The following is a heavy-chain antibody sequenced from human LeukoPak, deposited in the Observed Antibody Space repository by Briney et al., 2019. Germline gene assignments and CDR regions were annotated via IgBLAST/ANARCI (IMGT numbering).Heavy chain of an antibody. V-gene: IGHV4-34*01. D-gene: IGHD6-6*01. CDR2: INHSGST. CDR3: ARKSSFDY. CDR1: GGSFSGYY. J-gene: IGHJ4*02. Sequence: SETLSLTCAVYGGSFSGYYWSWIRQPPGKGLEWIGEINHSGSTNYNPSLKSRVTISVDTSKNQFSLKLSSVTAADTAVYYCARKSSFDYWGQGTLVTVSS.